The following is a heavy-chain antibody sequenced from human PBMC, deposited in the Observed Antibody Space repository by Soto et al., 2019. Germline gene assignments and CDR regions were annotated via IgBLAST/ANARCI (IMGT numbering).Heavy chain of an antibody. D-gene: IGHD1-7*01. CDR1: GFAFSNAW. V-gene: IGHV3-15*01. CDR3: STDRIIGTTRDAFDI. CDR2: IKSRTDGGTT. J-gene: IGHJ3*02. Sequence: EVQLVESGGGLVKPGGSLRLSCAASGFAFSNAWMSWVRQAPGKGLEWVGRIKSRTDGGTTDYAAPVKGRFTISRDDSKNTLFLQMNSLKIEDTAVYYCSTDRIIGTTRDAFDIWGQVTMGTVSS.